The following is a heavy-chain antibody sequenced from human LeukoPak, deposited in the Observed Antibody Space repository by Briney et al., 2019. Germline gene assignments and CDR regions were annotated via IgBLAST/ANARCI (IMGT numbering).Heavy chain of an antibody. CDR3: ARGRYDFWSRYILDY. D-gene: IGHD3-3*01. J-gene: IGHJ4*02. CDR2: INHSGST. V-gene: IGHV4-34*01. Sequence: SETLSLTCAVYGGSFSGYCWSWIRQPPGKGLEWIGEINHSGSTNYNPSLKSRVTISVDTPKNQFSLKLSSVTAADTAVYYCARGRYDFWSRYILDYWGQGTLVTVSS. CDR1: GGSFSGYC.